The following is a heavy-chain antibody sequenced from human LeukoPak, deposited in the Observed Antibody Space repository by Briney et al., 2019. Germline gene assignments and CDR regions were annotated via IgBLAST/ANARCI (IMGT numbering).Heavy chain of an antibody. CDR2: IKKDGSEK. V-gene: IGHV3-7*01. J-gene: IGHJ3*02. CDR3: ASQDSNNAFEI. CDR1: GFDFSNSW. Sequence: GGSLRLSCAASGFDFSNSWMSWVRQAPGKGLEWVANIKKDGSEKNYGDPVRGRLTISRDNAKHSLFLQMNSLRDEDTAVYYCASQDSNNAFEIWGQGTKVTVSS. D-gene: IGHD3-22*01.